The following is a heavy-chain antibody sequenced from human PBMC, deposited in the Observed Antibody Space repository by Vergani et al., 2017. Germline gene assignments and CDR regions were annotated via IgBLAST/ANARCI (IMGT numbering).Heavy chain of an antibody. V-gene: IGHV1-18*01. CDR1: GYTFTSYG. D-gene: IGHD3-3*01. CDR2: ISAYNGNT. Sequence: QVQLVQSGAEVKKPGASVKVSCKASGYTFTSYGISWVRQAPGQGLEWMGWISAYNGNTNYAQKLQGRVTMTTDTSTSTAYMELRSLRSDDTAVYYWSGDYDFWRGWVSWYGMDVWGQGTTVTVSS. J-gene: IGHJ6*02. CDR3: SGDYDFWRGWVSWYGMDV.